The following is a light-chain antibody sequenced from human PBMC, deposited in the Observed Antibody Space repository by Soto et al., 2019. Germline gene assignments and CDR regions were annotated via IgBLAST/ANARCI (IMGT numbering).Light chain of an antibody. CDR2: RND. CDR3: AAWDDSLSAHV. Sequence: QSALTQPPSASGTPGQRVTISCSGSSSNIGGNYVYWYQQLPGTAPKLLVYRNDQRPSGVPDRFSGSKSGTSASLAISGLRSEDEADYYCAAWDDSLSAHVFGTGTKVTVL. CDR1: SSNIGGNY. J-gene: IGLJ1*01. V-gene: IGLV1-47*01.